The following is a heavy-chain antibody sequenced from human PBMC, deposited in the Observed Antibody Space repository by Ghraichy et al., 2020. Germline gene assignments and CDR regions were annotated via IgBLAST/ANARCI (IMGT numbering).Heavy chain of an antibody. CDR2: TGQDGGER. CDR1: GFSFSTYW. J-gene: IGHJ3*02. CDR3: ARNLISTSGSYAFDI. V-gene: IGHV3-7*01. Sequence: LTCAASGFSFSTYWMTWVRQAPGKGLEWVANTGQDGGERYYVDSVKGRFTISRDNARNSVFLQMDSLRAEDTAIYYCARNLISTSGSYAFDIWGQGTVVTVSP. D-gene: IGHD3/OR15-3a*01.